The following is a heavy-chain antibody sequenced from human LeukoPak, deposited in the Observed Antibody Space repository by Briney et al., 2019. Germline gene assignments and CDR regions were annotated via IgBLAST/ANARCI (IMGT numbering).Heavy chain of an antibody. D-gene: IGHD2-2*01. Sequence: SETLSLTCAVSGYSISSGYYWGWIRQPPGKGLEWIGSFYHSGSTYYDPSLKSRVTISVDTSKNQFSLKLSSVTAADTAVYYCARRIVVVPAATTADYYMDVWGKGTTVTVSS. CDR2: FYHSGST. V-gene: IGHV4-38-2*01. CDR3: ARRIVVVPAATTADYYMDV. J-gene: IGHJ6*03. CDR1: GYSISSGYY.